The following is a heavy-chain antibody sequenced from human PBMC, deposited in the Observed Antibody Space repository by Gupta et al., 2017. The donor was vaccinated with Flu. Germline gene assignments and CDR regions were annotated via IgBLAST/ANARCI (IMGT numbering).Heavy chain of an antibody. CDR3: ARDESGSYPPTEYFQH. CDR2: ISSSGSTI. V-gene: IGHV3-48*03. D-gene: IGHD1-26*01. Sequence: EVQLVESGGGLVQPGGSLRLSCAASGFTFSSYEMNWVRQAPGKGLEWVSYISSSGSTIYYADSVKGRFTISRDNAKNSLYLQMNSLRAEDTAVYYCARDESGSYPPTEYFQHWGQGTLVTVSS. J-gene: IGHJ1*01. CDR1: GFTFSSYE.